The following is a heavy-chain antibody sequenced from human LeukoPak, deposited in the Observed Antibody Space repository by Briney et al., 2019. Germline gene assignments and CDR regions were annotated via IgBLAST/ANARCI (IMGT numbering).Heavy chain of an antibody. V-gene: IGHV3-21*01. CDR3: ARWGLGPSFDS. Sequence: GGSLRLSCAASGFTVSSNYMSWVRQAPGKGLEWVSSISPSSHYIYYADSVRGRFTISRDNAKKSLYLQLNSLRVEDTAVYYCARWGLGPSFDSWGQGTLVTVSS. D-gene: IGHD1-26*01. CDR2: ISPSSHYI. CDR1: GFTVSSNY. J-gene: IGHJ4*02.